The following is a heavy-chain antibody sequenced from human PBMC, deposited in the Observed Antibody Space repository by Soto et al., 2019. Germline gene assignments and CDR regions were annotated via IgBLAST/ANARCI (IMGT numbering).Heavy chain of an antibody. D-gene: IGHD1-1*01. CDR1: GFPFNSYT. CDR2: ISNTGVTT. Sequence: GGSLRLSCAASGFPFNSYTMNWVRQAPGKGLEWVSAISNTGVTTFYADSVRGRFTISRDNSKNTLYLQMNSLRAEDTAVYFCAKDKTGVRGGYYYYGVDVWGQGTTVTVSS. J-gene: IGHJ6*02. V-gene: IGHV3-23*01. CDR3: AKDKTGVRGGYYYYGVDV.